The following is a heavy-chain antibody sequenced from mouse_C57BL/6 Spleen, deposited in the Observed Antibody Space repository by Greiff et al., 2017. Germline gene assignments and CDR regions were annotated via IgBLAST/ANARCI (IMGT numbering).Heavy chain of an antibody. CDR1: GFTFSDYG. V-gene: IGHV5-17*01. J-gene: IGHJ1*03. D-gene: IGHD5-5*01. CDR2: ISSGSSTI. CDR3: ARNYVLRYFDV. Sequence: EVKLMESGGGLVKPGGSLKLSCAASGFTFSDYGMHWVRQAPEKGLEWVAYISSGSSTIYYADTVKGRFTISRDNAKNTLFLQMTSLRSEDTAMYYCARNYVLRYFDVWGTGTTVTVSS.